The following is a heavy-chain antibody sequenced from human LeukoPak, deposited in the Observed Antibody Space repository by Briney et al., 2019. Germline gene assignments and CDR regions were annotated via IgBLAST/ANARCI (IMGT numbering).Heavy chain of an antibody. CDR2: IIPKNGGS. Sequence: EASVTVSCKASGYTFTGYYMHWVRQAPGQGLEWVGWIIPKNGGSNYAQKFQGRVTMTRDRSISTAYMELSSLRSEDTAVYYCARAFGVVIKGYYYYMDVWGKGTTVTVSS. CDR1: GYTFTGYY. CDR3: ARAFGVVIKGYYYYMDV. J-gene: IGHJ6*03. D-gene: IGHD3-3*01. V-gene: IGHV1-2*02.